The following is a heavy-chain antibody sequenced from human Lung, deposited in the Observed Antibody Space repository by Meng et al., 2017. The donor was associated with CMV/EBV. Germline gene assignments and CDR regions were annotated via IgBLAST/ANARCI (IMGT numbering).Heavy chain of an antibody. V-gene: IGHV4-30-4*08. D-gene: IGHD4-11*01. CDR1: GGSISSGDYY. CDR3: AREDSNREEDWFDP. J-gene: IGHJ5*02. Sequence: QVQLQESGPGLVKPSQTLSLTCPFSGGSISSGDYYWSWIRQPPGKGLEWIGYIYYSGSTYYNPSLKSRVTISVDTSKNQFSLKLSSVTAADTAVYYCAREDSNREEDWFDPWGQGTLVTVSS. CDR2: IYYSGST.